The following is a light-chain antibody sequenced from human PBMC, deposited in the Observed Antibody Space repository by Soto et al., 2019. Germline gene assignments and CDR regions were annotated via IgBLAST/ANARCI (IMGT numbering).Light chain of an antibody. CDR3: QQYNNWPPIT. CDR2: GAS. CDR1: QSVSSN. Sequence: EIVMTQSTATLSVSRGERATLSCRASQSVSSNLAWYQQKPXQAHRLLXYGASTRATGIPARFSGSGSGTEFTLTISSLQSEDFAVYYCQQYNNWPPITFGQGTRLEIK. V-gene: IGKV3-15*01. J-gene: IGKJ5*01.